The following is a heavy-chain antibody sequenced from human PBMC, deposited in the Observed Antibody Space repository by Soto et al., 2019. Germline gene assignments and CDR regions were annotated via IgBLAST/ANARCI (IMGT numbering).Heavy chain of an antibody. Sequence: PSETLSLTCAVYGGSFSNNYWAWFRQPPGKGLEWIGEISPSGTTKYIPSLKSRGTNSVDTSRKQFFLKVTSVSAADTAVYYCATSLWFGIQPEIWGPGTLVTVSS. CDR3: ATSLWFGIQPEI. D-gene: IGHD3-10*01. V-gene: IGHV4-34*01. CDR1: GGSFSNNY. CDR2: ISPSGTT. J-gene: IGHJ4*02.